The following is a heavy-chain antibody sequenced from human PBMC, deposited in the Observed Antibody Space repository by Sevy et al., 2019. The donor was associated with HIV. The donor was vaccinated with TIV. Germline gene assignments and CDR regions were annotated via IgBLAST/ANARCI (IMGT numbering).Heavy chain of an antibody. CDR3: ARDSYGDYDYYYGMDV. D-gene: IGHD4-17*01. V-gene: IGHV4-4*07. J-gene: IGHJ6*02. Sequence: SETLSLTCTVSGGSISSYYWSWIRQPAGKGLEWIGRIYTSGSTNYNPALKSRVTMSVDTSKNQFSLKLSSVTAADTAVYYCARDSYGDYDYYYGMDVWGQGTTVTVSS. CDR1: GGSISSYY. CDR2: IYTSGST.